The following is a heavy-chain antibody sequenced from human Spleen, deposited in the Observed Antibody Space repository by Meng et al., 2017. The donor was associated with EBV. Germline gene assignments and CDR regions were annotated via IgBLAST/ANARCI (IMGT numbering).Heavy chain of an antibody. D-gene: IGHD1-7*01. J-gene: IGHJ4*02. CDR1: RYTLISNY. CDR3: ARAGLNWNYNF. CDR2: IKPSGDTT. V-gene: IGHV1-46*01. Sequence: VHAVRSWAELRRPGASWTSSRNASRYTLISNYCHWVRQVPCQGLEWMGIIKPSGDTTSYSQKFQGRVSLTRDTSTSTVYMELSSLTSDDTAIYFCARAGLNWNYNFWGQGTLVTVSS.